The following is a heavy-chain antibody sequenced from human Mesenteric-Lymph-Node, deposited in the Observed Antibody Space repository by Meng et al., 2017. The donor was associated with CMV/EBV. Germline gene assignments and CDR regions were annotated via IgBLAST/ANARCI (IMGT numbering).Heavy chain of an antibody. CDR2: INHSGST. D-gene: IGHD3-9*01. CDR1: GGSFSGYY. J-gene: IGHJ4*02. V-gene: IGHV4-34*01. CDR3: ARGSSYDILTGYFDY. Sequence: QVQLPHGGAGLLKPSETLSVTCAGYGGSFSGYYWNWIRQSPEKGLEWIGEINHSGSTTYNPSFTSRIIISVDTSTNQISLNMSSVTAADTAVYYCARGSSYDILTGYFDYWGQGALVTVSS.